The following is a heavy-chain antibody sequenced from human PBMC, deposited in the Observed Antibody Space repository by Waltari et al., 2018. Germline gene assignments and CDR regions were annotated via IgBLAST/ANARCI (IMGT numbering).Heavy chain of an antibody. V-gene: IGHV4-61*09. CDR3: ARHKWEDAFDI. D-gene: IGHD1-26*01. CDR1: GGSISSGSYY. J-gene: IGHJ3*02. CDR2: IYTSGST. Sequence: QVQLQESGPGLVKPSQTLSLTCTVSGGSISSGSYYWSWIRQPAGKGLEWIGYIYTSGSTNYNPSLKSRVTISVDTSKNQFSLKLSSVTAADTAVYYCARHKWEDAFDIWGQGTMVTVSS.